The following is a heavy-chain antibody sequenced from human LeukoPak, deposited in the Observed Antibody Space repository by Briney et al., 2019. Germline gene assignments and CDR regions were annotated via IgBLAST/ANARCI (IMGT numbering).Heavy chain of an antibody. CDR2: ISGSGGGT. V-gene: IGHV3-23*01. CDR3: AKGRTFIAVAAYD. Sequence: GGSLRLSCAASGFNFSSYAMSWVRQAPGKGLEWVSAISGSGGGTYYADSVKGRFTISRDNSKNTLYLQMNSLRAEDTAVYYCAKGRTFIAVAAYDWGQGTLVTVSS. D-gene: IGHD6-19*01. J-gene: IGHJ4*02. CDR1: GFNFSSYA.